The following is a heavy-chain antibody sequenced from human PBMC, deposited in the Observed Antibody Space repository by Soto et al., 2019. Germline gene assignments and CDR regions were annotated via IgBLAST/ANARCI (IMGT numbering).Heavy chain of an antibody. J-gene: IGHJ3*02. CDR3: ARPRHYYYGPKDAFDI. CDR2: IDPSDSYT. CDR1: GYSFTSYW. Sequence: PGESLKISCKGSGYSFTSYWISWVRQMPGKGLEWMGRIDPSDSYTNYSPSFQGHVTISADKSISTAYLQWSSLKASDTAMYYCARPRHYYYGPKDAFDIWGQGTMVTVSS. D-gene: IGHD3-10*01. V-gene: IGHV5-10-1*01.